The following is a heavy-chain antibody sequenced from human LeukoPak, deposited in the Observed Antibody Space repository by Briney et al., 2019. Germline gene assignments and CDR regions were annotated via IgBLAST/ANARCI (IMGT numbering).Heavy chain of an antibody. D-gene: IGHD3-3*01. CDR3: AKVRSDDFWSGYSNGLDY. Sequence: GGSLRLSCAASGFTFSSYGMHWVRQAPGKGLEWVAFIRYDGSNKYYADSVKGRFTISGDNSKNTLYLQMNSLRAEDTAVYYCAKVRSDDFWSGYSNGLDYWGQGTLVTVSS. V-gene: IGHV3-30*02. CDR1: GFTFSSYG. CDR2: IRYDGSNK. J-gene: IGHJ4*02.